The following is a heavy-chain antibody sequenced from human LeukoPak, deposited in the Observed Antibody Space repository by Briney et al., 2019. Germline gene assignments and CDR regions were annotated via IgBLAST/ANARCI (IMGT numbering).Heavy chain of an antibody. J-gene: IGHJ4*02. V-gene: IGHV3-30-3*01. CDR3: ARRIFQGSSGWYLLDY. Sequence: GTSVRLSCAASGFTFNTYAMHWVRQAAGMGLEWVAVISSAGSTKYYADSVKGRFTVSRDNSENTLYLQMNSLRAEDTAVYYCARRIFQGSSGWYLLDYWGQGTLVTVSS. CDR1: GFTFNTYA. D-gene: IGHD6-19*01. CDR2: ISSAGSTK.